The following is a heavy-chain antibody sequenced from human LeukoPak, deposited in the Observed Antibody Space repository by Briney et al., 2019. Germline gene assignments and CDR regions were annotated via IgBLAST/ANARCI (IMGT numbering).Heavy chain of an antibody. J-gene: IGHJ4*02. CDR3: ARSTRSYVYDSSGSAFDY. CDR2: IYYSGST. D-gene: IGHD3-22*01. CDR1: GGSIRNYNNY. V-gene: IGHV4-31*03. Sequence: SESLSLTCIVSGGSIRNYNNYWGWIRQHPGKGLEWIGYIYYSGSTYYNPSLKSRVTISVDTSKNQFSLKLSSVTAADTAVYYCARSTRSYVYDSSGSAFDYWGQGTLVTVSS.